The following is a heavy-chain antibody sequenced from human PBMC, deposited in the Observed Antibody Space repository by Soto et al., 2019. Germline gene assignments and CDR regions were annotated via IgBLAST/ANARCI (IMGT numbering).Heavy chain of an antibody. J-gene: IGHJ4*02. D-gene: IGHD6-13*01. CDR3: AKDIEAAAHPLFDY. V-gene: IGHV3-30*18. Sequence: PGGSLRLSCAASGFTSSSYGMHWVRQAPGKGLEWVAVISYDGSNKYYADSVKGRFTISRDNSKNTLYLQMNSLRAEDTVVYYCAKDIEAAAHPLFDYWGQGTLVTVSS. CDR2: ISYDGSNK. CDR1: GFTSSSYG.